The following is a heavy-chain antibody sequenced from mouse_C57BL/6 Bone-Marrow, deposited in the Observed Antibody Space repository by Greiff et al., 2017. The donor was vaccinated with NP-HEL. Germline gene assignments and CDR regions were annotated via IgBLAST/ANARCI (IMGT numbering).Heavy chain of an antibody. CDR2: IYPGSGNT. D-gene: IGHD2-4*01. Sequence: QVQLQQSGPELVKPGASVKISCKASGYSFTSYYIHWVKQRPGQGLEWIGWIYPGSGNTKYNEKFKGKATLTADTSSSTAYMQLSSLTSEDSAVYYCARYYDYAVYYAMDYWGQGTSVTVSS. CDR1: GYSFTSYY. V-gene: IGHV1-66*01. CDR3: ARYYDYAVYYAMDY. J-gene: IGHJ4*01.